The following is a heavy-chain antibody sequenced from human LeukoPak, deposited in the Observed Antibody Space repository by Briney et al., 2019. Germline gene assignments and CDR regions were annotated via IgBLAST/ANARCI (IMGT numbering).Heavy chain of an antibody. CDR3: AKNDPPMCTSPSSGWSDP. V-gene: IGHV3-23*01. J-gene: IGHJ5*02. CDR2: ISGGGGNT. Sequence: GGSLRLSCAASGFTFSSYGMSWVRQAPGKGLEWVSDISGGGGNTYYADSVKGRFTISRDNSKNTLYLQMNSLRDEDTAVYYCAKNDPPMCTSPSSGWSDPSGQGNLVTVSS. D-gene: IGHD2-8*01. CDR1: GFTFSSYG.